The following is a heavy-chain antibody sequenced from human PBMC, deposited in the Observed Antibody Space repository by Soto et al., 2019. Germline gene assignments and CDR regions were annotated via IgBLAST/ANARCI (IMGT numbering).Heavy chain of an antibody. V-gene: IGHV1-8*01. Sequence: QVQLVQSGAEVKKPGASVKVSCKASGYSFTSYDMNWVRQAPGQGLEWMGWVNPNSGDTDYAQKFQDRVTMTTDTSIRTAYMELSSLRSEDTAVYYCASVSFLAPVTGAEIFDFWGQGTMVTFSS. J-gene: IGHJ3*01. CDR1: GYSFTSYD. CDR3: ASVSFLAPVTGAEIFDF. D-gene: IGHD2-21*02. CDR2: VNPNSGDT.